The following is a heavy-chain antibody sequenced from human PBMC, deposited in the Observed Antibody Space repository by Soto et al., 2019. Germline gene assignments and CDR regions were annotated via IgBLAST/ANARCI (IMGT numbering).Heavy chain of an antibody. V-gene: IGHV3-30-3*01. CDR2: ISYDGSNK. J-gene: IGHJ6*02. CDR3: ARELVVPAAIIYYYYGMDV. D-gene: IGHD2-2*01. Sequence: GGSLRLSCAASGFTFSSYAMHWVRQAPGKGLEWVAVISYDGSNKYYADSVKGRFTISRDNSKNTLYLQMNSLRAEDTAVYYCARELVVPAAIIYYYYGMDVWGQGTTVTVSS. CDR1: GFTFSSYA.